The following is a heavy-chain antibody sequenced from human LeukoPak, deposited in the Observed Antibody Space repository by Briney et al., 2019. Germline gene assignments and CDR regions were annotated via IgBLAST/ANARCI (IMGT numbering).Heavy chain of an antibody. J-gene: IGHJ5*02. CDR2: ISYDGSNK. D-gene: IGHD4-17*01. V-gene: IGHV3-30-3*01. CDR1: GFTFSSYA. Sequence: GGSLRLSCAASGFTFSSYAMHWVRQAPGKGPEWVAVISYDGSNKYYADSVKGRFTISRDNSKNTLYLQMNSLRAEDTAVYYCARYLDGDFSFDPWGQGTLVTVSS. CDR3: ARYLDGDFSFDP.